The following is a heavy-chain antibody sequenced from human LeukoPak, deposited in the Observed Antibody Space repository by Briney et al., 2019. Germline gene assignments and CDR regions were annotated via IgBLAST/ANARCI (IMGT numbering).Heavy chain of an antibody. CDR1: GFTVSSYW. D-gene: IGHD6-13*01. CDR2: INSDGSST. V-gene: IGHV3-74*01. Sequence: GGSLRLSCAASGFTVSSYWMHWVRQTPGKGLVWVSRINSDGSSTTYADSVKGRFTISRDNAKNTLYLQMNSLRAEDTAVYYCARGSSSWYGDWGQGTLVTVSS. J-gene: IGHJ4*02. CDR3: ARGSSSWYGD.